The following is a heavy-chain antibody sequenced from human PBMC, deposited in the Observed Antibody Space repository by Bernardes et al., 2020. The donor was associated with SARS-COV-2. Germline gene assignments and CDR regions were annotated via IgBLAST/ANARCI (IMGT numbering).Heavy chain of an antibody. CDR2: ISGSDGST. J-gene: IGHJ1*01. D-gene: IGHD2-15*01. Sequence: GGSLRLSCAASGFTFSIYAMSWVRQAPGKGLEWVSAISGSDGSTYYADSVKGRFAISRDNSKNTLYLQMNSLRAEDTAVYYCIVQDIVVVVTAATTEYFQHWGQGTLVTVSS. CDR1: GFTFSIYA. V-gene: IGHV3-23*01. CDR3: IVQDIVVVVTAATTEYFQH.